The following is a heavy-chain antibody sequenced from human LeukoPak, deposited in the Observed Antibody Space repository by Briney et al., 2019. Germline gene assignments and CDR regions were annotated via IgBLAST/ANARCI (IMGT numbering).Heavy chain of an antibody. CDR2: ISPDSNYK. V-gene: IGHV3-21*04. CDR3: AMSYSSGWYPY. D-gene: IGHD6-19*01. Sequence: GESLRLSCAASGFTFSTYSMNWLRLAPGKGLEWVSSISPDSNYKYYVDSVKGRFTISRDNAKSSLYLQMNSLRAEDTAVYYCAMSYSSGWYPYWGQGTLVTVSS. J-gene: IGHJ4*02. CDR1: GFTFSTYS.